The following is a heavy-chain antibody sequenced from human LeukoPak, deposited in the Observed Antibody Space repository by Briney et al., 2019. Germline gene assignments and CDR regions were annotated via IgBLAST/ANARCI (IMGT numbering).Heavy chain of an antibody. CDR1: GDSISSYY. V-gene: IGHV4-59*08. Sequence: SETLSLTCTVSGDSISSYYWSWIRQPPGKGLEWIGYIYYRGSTNYNPSLKSRVTMTVDTSKNQFSLMPRSVTAADTAVYFCARYLTIGGNSYGFDYWGQGTLVTVSS. CDR3: ARYLTIGGNSYGFDY. D-gene: IGHD5-18*01. CDR2: IYYRGST. J-gene: IGHJ4*02.